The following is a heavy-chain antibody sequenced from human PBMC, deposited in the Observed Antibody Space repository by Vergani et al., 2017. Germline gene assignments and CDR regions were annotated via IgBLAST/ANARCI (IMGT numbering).Heavy chain of an antibody. CDR3: AKEGGGYCSGGTCCPEY. J-gene: IGHJ4*02. Sequence: QVQLVESGGGVVQPGGSLRLSCAASGFTFNSYGMHWVRQAPGKGLEWVASIRSDESRRYYGDSMEGPFTISRDNSKNTLYLQMKSLRPEDTAVYYCAKEGGGYCSGGTCCPEYWGQGTLVIVSS. CDR1: GFTFNSYG. CDR2: IRSDESRR. V-gene: IGHV3-30*02. D-gene: IGHD2-15*01.